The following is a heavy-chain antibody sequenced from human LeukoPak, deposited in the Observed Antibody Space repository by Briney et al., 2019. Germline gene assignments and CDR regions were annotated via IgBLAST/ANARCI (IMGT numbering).Heavy chain of an antibody. CDR3: TTDLAAAAVLFGY. D-gene: IGHD6-25*01. CDR1: GFTFSSYA. V-gene: IGHV3-23*01. CDR2: ISGSGGST. Sequence: GGSLRLSCAASGFTFSSYAMSWVRQAPGKGLEWVSAISGSGGSTYYADSVKGRFTISRDNSKNTLYLQMNSLRAEDTAVYYCTTDLAAAAVLFGYWGQGTLVTVSS. J-gene: IGHJ4*02.